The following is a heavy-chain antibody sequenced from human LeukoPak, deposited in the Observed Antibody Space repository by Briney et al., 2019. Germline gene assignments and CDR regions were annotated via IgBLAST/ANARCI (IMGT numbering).Heavy chain of an antibody. CDR3: AREVRPSGVYDY. Sequence: GGSLRLSCAASGFTVSSNYMSWVRQAPGKGLEWVSVIYSGGSTYYADSVKGRFTISRDNSKNTLYLQMNSLRAEDTAVYYCAREVRPSGVYDYWAREPWSPSPQ. J-gene: IGHJ4*02. CDR1: GFTVSSNY. V-gene: IGHV3-53*01. CDR2: IYSGGST. D-gene: IGHD3-10*01.